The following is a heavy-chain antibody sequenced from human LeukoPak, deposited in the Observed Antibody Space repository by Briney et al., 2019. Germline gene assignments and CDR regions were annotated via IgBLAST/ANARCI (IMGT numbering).Heavy chain of an antibody. J-gene: IGHJ4*02. CDR2: ISAGGDLT. V-gene: IGHV3-23*01. CDR3: AKGLISLATSFSYLDY. D-gene: IGHD2/OR15-2a*01. CDR1: GFTFSSYG. Sequence: GGSLRLSCAASGFTFSSYGMSWVRQAPGKGLEWVSAISAGGDLTNYSDSVKGRFTISRDSSKNILYVQMNRLRAEDTAVIYCAKGLISLATSFSYLDYWGQGTLVTVSS.